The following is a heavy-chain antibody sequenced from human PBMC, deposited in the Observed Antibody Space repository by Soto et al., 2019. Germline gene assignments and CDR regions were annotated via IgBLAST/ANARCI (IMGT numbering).Heavy chain of an antibody. V-gene: IGHV1-2*02. J-gene: IGHJ4*02. D-gene: IGHD6-19*01. CDR1: GYSFTGFY. CDR3: VRDSGRSLASVRFDY. CDR2: INPDIGMT. Sequence: QVQLVQSGADVRKPGGSVKVSCNSSGYSFTGFYIHWVRQAPGQGLEWMGWINPDIGMTKQAQRFQGRVTLTGDTSINTAYMELSGLTSDDTAVYYCVRDSGRSLASVRFDYWGQGTLVIVSS.